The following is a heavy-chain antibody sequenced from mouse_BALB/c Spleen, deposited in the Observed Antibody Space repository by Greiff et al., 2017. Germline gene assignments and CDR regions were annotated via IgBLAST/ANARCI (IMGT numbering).Heavy chain of an antibody. CDR3: ARRGTWGAMDW. J-gene: IGHJ4*01. CDR2: INSDGGST. D-gene: IGHD3-3*01. Sequence: EVMVEESGGGLVQPGESLKLSCESNEYEFPSHDMSWVRKTPEKRLVLVAAINSDGGSTYYPDTMERRFIISRDNTKKTLYLQMSSLRSEDTALYYCARRGTWGAMDWWGQGTSVTVSS. CDR1: EYEFPSHD. V-gene: IGHV5-2*03.